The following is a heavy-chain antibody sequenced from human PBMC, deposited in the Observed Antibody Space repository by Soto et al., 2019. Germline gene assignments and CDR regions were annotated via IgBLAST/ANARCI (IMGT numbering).Heavy chain of an antibody. V-gene: IGHV3-7*03. J-gene: IGHJ4*02. CDR2: INQDGRET. CDR3: SWTLDY. Sequence: GGSLRLSCAASGFPFSSSWMDWVRQAPGKGLEWVANINQDGRETYYVDSMKGRFTISRDNAENSVYLQMNSLRVDDTAVYFCSWTLDYWGQGVPVTVSS. CDR1: GFPFSSSW.